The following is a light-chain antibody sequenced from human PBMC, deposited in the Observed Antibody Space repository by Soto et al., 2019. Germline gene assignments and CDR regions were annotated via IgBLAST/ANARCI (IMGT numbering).Light chain of an antibody. J-gene: IGKJ4*01. Sequence: DIQMTQSPSTLSASVGDRVTITCRASQSISNWLAWYQQKPGKVPKLLIYKASTLQTGVPSRFSGSGSGTEFALTISSLQPDDFATYYRQQYKTYPLTFGGGTKVEIK. CDR2: KAS. V-gene: IGKV1-5*03. CDR1: QSISNW. CDR3: QQYKTYPLT.